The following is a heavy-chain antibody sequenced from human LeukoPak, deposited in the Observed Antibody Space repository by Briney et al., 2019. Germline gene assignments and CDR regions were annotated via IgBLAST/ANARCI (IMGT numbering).Heavy chain of an antibody. CDR3: ARHGYCSGGSCYWDY. CDR1: GGSISPYY. J-gene: IGHJ4*02. D-gene: IGHD2-15*01. V-gene: IGHV4-59*08. Sequence: PSETLSLTCIVSGGSISPYYWSWIRQPPGSGLEWIAYIYYSGSTSYNPSLKSRVAISVDTSNNEVSLKLSSVTAADTAAYYCARHGYCSGGSCYWDYWGQGTLVTVSS. CDR2: IYYSGST.